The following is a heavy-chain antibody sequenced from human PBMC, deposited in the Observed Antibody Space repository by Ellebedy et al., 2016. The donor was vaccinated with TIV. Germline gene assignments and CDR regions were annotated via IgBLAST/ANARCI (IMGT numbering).Heavy chain of an antibody. Sequence: SGPTLVXPTQALTLTCTFSGFSLSTSGVGVGWIRQPPGKALEWLALIYWNDDKRYSPSLKSRLTITKDTSKNQVVLTMTNMDPVDTATYYCARSPYGSPSDWFDPWGQGTLVTVPS. J-gene: IGHJ5*02. V-gene: IGHV2-5*01. D-gene: IGHD3-10*01. CDR3: ARSPYGSPSDWFDP. CDR1: GFSLSTSGVG. CDR2: IYWNDDK.